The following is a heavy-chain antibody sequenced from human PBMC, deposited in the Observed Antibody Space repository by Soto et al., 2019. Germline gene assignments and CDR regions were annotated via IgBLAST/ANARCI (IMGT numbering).Heavy chain of an antibody. CDR2: ISAYNGDT. Sequence: ASVKVSCKASGYTLTNYGFSWVRQAPGQGLQWVGWISAYNGDTNYAQRFQGRVTLTTDTSTTTAYMELRSLTSDDTAVYYCARDPPKSYGSGKGDYWGQGTPVTVSS. J-gene: IGHJ4*02. V-gene: IGHV1-18*01. D-gene: IGHD3-10*01. CDR1: GYTLTNYG. CDR3: ARDPPKSYGSGKGDY.